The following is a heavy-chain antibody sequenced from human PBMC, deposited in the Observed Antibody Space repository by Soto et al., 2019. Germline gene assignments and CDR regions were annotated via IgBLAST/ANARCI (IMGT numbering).Heavy chain of an antibody. CDR1: GYTFTSYY. CDR3: ARDLPHTIFGARGYYYGMDV. Sequence: ASVKVSCKASGYTFTSYYMHWVRQAPGQGLEWMGIINPSGGSTSYAQKFQGRVTMTRDTSTSTVYMEPSSLRSEDTAVYYCARDLPHTIFGARGYYYGMDVWGQGTTVTVSS. CDR2: INPSGGST. V-gene: IGHV1-46*01. D-gene: IGHD3-3*01. J-gene: IGHJ6*02.